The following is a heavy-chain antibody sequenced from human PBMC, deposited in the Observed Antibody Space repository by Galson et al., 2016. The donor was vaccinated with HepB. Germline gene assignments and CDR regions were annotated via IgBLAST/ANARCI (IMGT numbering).Heavy chain of an antibody. CDR3: WGFRQDVKKTHDY. V-gene: IGHV3-30*15. CDR1: GFKFSNFP. D-gene: IGHD3-10*01. J-gene: IGHJ4*02. CDR2: ISYDGKNT. Sequence: SLRLSCAASGFKFSNFPMHWVRQAPGKGLQWLALISYDGKNTSYADAVKGRFTISRDNSNNTLSLQMSGLRPEDTALYHCWGFRQDVKKTHDYWGQGALVIVSS.